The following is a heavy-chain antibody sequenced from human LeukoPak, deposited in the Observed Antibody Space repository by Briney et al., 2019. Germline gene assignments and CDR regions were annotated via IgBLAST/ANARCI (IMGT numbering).Heavy chain of an antibody. CDR1: GCIVSSNY. Sequence: GGSLRLSCAASGCIVSSNYMSWVRQAPGKGLEWVSVIYSNGNTYYADSVKGRFTISRDNSKKTLYLQMNSLRAEDTAVYYCVRSDHWNYLFDYCGQGTLVTVSS. V-gene: IGHV3-53*01. CDR3: VRSDHWNYLFDY. CDR2: IYSNGNT. J-gene: IGHJ4*02. D-gene: IGHD1-7*01.